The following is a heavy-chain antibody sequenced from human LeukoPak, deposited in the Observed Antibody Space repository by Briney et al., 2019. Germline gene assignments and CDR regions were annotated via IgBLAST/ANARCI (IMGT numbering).Heavy chain of an antibody. V-gene: IGHV3-53*01. J-gene: IGHJ3*01. CDR3: ARLVVDSHAFDV. CDR2: LYSVGTI. CDR1: GFTVSGGY. Sequence: PGGSLRLSCAASGFTVSGGYMSWIRQAPGKGLEWVSILYSVGTIYYADSVKGRFTISRDNSKNTLYLQMDSLRVEDAAVYYCARLVVDSHAFDVWGQGTMVTVSS. D-gene: IGHD6-19*01.